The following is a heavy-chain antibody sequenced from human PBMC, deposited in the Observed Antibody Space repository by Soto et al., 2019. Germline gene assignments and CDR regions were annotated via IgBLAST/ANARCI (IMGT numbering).Heavy chain of an antibody. Sequence: SETLSLTCAVSGGSISSSNWWSWVRQPPGKGLEWIGEIYHSGSTNYNPSLKSRVTISVDKSKNQFSLKLSSVTAADTAVYYCARVYGVPLQGVGMDVWGQGTTVTVSS. CDR1: GGSISSSNW. CDR2: IYHSGST. CDR3: ARVYGVPLQGVGMDV. V-gene: IGHV4-4*02. J-gene: IGHJ6*02. D-gene: IGHD4-17*01.